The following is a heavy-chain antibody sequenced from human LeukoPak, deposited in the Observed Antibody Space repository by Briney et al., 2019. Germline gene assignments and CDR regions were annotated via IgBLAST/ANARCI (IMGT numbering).Heavy chain of an antibody. V-gene: IGHV3-33*06. CDR2: IWYDGSNK. J-gene: IGHJ4*02. CDR3: AKERQYSGYDPLFDY. Sequence: GGSLGLSCAASGFTFSSYGMHWVRQAPGKGLEWVAVIWYDGSNKYYADSVKGRFTISRDNSKNTLYLQMNSLRAEDTAVYYCAKERQYSGYDPLFDYWGQGTLVTVSS. CDR1: GFTFSSYG. D-gene: IGHD5-12*01.